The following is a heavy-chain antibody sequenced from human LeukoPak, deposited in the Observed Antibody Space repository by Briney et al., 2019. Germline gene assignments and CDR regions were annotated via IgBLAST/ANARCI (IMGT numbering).Heavy chain of an antibody. D-gene: IGHD3-22*01. Sequence: PGGSLRLSCAASGFTFSNYAMSWVRQAPGKGLEWVSVISGSGDSTYYADSVEGRFTISRDNSKNTLYLQMNSLRAEDTAVYYCAKGHDSSGYSQTFFDYWGLGTLVTVSS. V-gene: IGHV3-23*01. CDR3: AKGHDSSGYSQTFFDY. J-gene: IGHJ4*02. CDR2: ISGSGDST. CDR1: GFTFSNYA.